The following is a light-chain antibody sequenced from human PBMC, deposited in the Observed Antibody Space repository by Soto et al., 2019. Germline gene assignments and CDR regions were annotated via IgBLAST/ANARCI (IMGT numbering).Light chain of an antibody. CDR1: QSTSSW. J-gene: IGKJ1*01. CDR2: DAS. Sequence: DIQMTQSPSTLSASVGDRVTITCRASQSTSSWLAWYQQKPGKAPKLLIYDASSLESGVPSRFSGSGSGTEFTLTISSLQPDDFETYYCQQYNSYRTFGQGTKVEIK. CDR3: QQYNSYRT. V-gene: IGKV1-5*01.